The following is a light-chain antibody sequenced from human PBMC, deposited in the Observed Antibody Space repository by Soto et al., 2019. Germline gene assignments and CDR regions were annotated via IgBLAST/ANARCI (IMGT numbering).Light chain of an antibody. V-gene: IGKV1-9*01. CDR3: QHLRIYPFS. CDR2: PAS. Sequence: DIQLTQSPSFLSASVGDRVTVSCRASQDISTSLAWFQQKAGKVPQLLVYPASTLQDGVPSRFSGSGSGTYFTLTINILQADDFSTYDCQHLRIYPFSFGQMTKVDIK. J-gene: IGKJ2*03. CDR1: QDISTS.